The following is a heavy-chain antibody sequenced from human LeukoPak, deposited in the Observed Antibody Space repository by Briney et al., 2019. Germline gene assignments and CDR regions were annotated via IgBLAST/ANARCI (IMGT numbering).Heavy chain of an antibody. Sequence: PGGSLRLSCAASGSTFSSYEMNWVRQAPGKGLEWGSYISSRGSTIYYADSVKGRSTISRDNAKNSLYLQMNSLRAEDTAVYHCARVTYDYVWGSYRTPFDYWGQGTLVTVSS. CDR2: ISSRGSTI. CDR1: GSTFSSYE. V-gene: IGHV3-48*03. J-gene: IGHJ4*02. D-gene: IGHD3-16*02. CDR3: ARVTYDYVWGSYRTPFDY.